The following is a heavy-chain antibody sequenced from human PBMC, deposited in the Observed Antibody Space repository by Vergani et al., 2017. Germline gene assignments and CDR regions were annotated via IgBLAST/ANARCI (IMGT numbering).Heavy chain of an antibody. CDR1: RSTFKTYG. Sequence: QGQLVESGGGIVQPGRSLTLSCVASRSTFKTYGMHWVRQAPGKGLEWVGLIYYDGSNAYYADSVKGRFTISRDNSKNTLYLQMNNLRAADTAVYYCARSGYCAHGVCYMTYYYYMDVWGKGTAVTVSS. V-gene: IGHV3-33*01. CDR2: IYYDGSNA. CDR3: ARSGYCAHGVCYMTYYYYMDV. D-gene: IGHD2-8*01. J-gene: IGHJ6*03.